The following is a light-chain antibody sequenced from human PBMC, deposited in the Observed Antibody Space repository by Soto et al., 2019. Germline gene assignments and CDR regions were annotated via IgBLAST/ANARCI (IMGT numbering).Light chain of an antibody. Sequence: QSALTQPASVSGSPGQSITISCTGTSSDIGVYDLVSWYRQHPGKAPKLMIYGVSKRPSGVSDRFSGSKSGKTASLTISGLQAEDEADYYCCSYAGFTTYVFGSGTRLTVL. CDR1: SSDIGVYDL. CDR2: GVS. CDR3: CSYAGFTTYV. V-gene: IGLV2-23*02. J-gene: IGLJ1*01.